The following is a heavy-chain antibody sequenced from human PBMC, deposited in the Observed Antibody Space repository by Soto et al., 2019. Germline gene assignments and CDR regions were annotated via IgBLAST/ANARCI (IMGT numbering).Heavy chain of an antibody. CDR2: ISGSGGST. V-gene: IGHV3-23*01. Sequence: PGGSLRLSCAASGFTFSSYAMSWVRQAPGKGLEWVSAISGSGGSTYYADSVKGRFTIPRDNSKNTLYLQMNSLRAEDTAVYYCVKYGSIVVVVAAAEYFQHWGQGTLVTVSS. D-gene: IGHD2-15*01. J-gene: IGHJ1*01. CDR3: VKYGSIVVVVAAAEYFQH. CDR1: GFTFSSYA.